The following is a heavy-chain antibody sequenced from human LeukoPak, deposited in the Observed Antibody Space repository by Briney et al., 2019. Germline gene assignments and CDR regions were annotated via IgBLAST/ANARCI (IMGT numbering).Heavy chain of an antibody. D-gene: IGHD2-15*01. CDR2: MNPNSGNT. CDR1: GYTFTSYD. V-gene: IGHV1-8*01. CDR3: ARALRVGRYSADY. Sequence: ASVKVSFKASGYTFTSYDINWVRQATGQGLEWMGWMNPNSGNTGSAQRFQGRVTMTRNTSISTAYMELSSLRSEDTAVYYCARALRVGRYSADYWGQGTLVTVSS. J-gene: IGHJ4*02.